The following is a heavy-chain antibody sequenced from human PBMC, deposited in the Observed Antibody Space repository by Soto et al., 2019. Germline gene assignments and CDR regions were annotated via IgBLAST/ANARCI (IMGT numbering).Heavy chain of an antibody. Sequence: GGSLRLSFAASGFTFRTYSMNWVRQAAGKWLEWVSSISSSSIYIYYADSVKGRFTISRDNAKNLLYLEMNRLRAEDTAVYYCASGRFRLVSLDYWGQGTLVTVSS. CDR1: GFTFRTYS. CDR3: ASGRFRLVSLDY. D-gene: IGHD2-15*01. J-gene: IGHJ4*02. V-gene: IGHV3-21*01. CDR2: ISSSSIYI.